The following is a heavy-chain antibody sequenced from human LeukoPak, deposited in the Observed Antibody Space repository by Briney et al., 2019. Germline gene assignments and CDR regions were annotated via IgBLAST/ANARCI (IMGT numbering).Heavy chain of an antibody. J-gene: IGHJ4*02. V-gene: IGHV1-69*01. CDR2: IIPIFGTA. CDR3: ALQPRYFDWFLV. D-gene: IGHD3-9*01. CDR1: GGTLNNCA. Sequence: PVKVSFKASGGTLNNCAINWVGQAPGQRLGWMGGIIPIFGTANYAQKFQGRVTITADESTSTAYMELSSLRSEDTAVYYCALQPRYFDWFLVWGQGTLVTVSS.